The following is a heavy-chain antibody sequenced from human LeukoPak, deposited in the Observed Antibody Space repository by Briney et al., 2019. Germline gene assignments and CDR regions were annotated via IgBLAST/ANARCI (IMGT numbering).Heavy chain of an antibody. J-gene: IGHJ5*02. Sequence: ASVKVSCKASGYIFTAFAINWVRQAPGQGLEWMGWINTNTGNPTYAQGFTGRFVFSLDTSVSTAYLQISGLKADDTAVYYCAREGWFDPWGQGTLVTVSS. CDR3: AREGWFDP. CDR2: INTNTGNP. V-gene: IGHV7-4-1*02. CDR1: GYIFTAFA.